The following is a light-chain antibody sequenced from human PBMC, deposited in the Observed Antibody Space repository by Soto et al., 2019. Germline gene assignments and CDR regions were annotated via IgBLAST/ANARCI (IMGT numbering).Light chain of an antibody. J-gene: IGLJ2*01. CDR1: SSDVGGYNY. Sequence: QSVLTQPPSASGSPGQSVTISCIGTSSDVGGYNYVSWYQQHPGKAPKLMIYEVSKRPSGVPDRFSGSKSGTTASLTVSGLQAEDEADYYCSSYAASNNLGVFGGGTKVTVL. CDR2: EVS. CDR3: SSYAASNNLGV. V-gene: IGLV2-8*01.